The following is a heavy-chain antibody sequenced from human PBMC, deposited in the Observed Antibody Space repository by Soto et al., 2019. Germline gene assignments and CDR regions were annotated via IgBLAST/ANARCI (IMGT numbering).Heavy chain of an antibody. J-gene: IGHJ4*02. CDR3: ARGREGYSYVSDY. CDR1: GFTFSSYA. CDR2: ISYDGSNK. V-gene: IGHV3-30-3*01. Sequence: QVQLVESGGGVVQPGRSLRLSCAASGFTFSSYAMHWVRQAPGKGLEWVAVISYDGSNKYYADSVKGRFTIFRDNSKNTLYLQMNSLRAEDTAVYYCARGREGYSYVSDYWGQGTLVTVSS. D-gene: IGHD5-18*01.